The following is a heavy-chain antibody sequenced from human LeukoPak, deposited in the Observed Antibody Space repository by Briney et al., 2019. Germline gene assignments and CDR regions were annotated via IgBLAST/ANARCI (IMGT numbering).Heavy chain of an antibody. J-gene: IGHJ3*02. D-gene: IGHD1-26*01. CDR2: IWYDGSNN. CDR1: RFTFSSNG. Sequence: GRTLRLSCAASRFTFSSNGIHWVPHSPDKALVCGAFIWYDGSNNYYPDSVKGRFTVSRDNSKNTLYLQMNSLRAEDTAVYYCAKDGEWELRDSFDIGGEGTMVTVSS. V-gene: IGHV3-30*02. CDR3: AKDGEWELRDSFDI.